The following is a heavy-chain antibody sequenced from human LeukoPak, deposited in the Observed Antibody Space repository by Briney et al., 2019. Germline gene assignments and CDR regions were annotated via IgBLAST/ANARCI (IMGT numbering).Heavy chain of an antibody. CDR3: ARGCSSTSCYGFDY. CDR2: IYSGGST. CDR1: GFTVSSKY. V-gene: IGHV3-53*01. D-gene: IGHD2-2*01. J-gene: IGHJ4*02. Sequence: GGSLRLSCAASGFTVSSKYMSWVRQAPGKGLEWISVIYSGGSTYYANSVKGRFTITRDNSKNTLYLQMNSLRAEDTAVYYCARGCSSTSCYGFDYWGQGTLVTVSS.